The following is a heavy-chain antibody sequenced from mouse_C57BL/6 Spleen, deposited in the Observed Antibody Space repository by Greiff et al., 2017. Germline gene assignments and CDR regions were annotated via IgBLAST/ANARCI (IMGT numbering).Heavy chain of an antibody. CDR1: GFTFSDYY. CDR3: ARGELKDVNFDV. Sequence: EVKLMESGGGLVQPGGSLKLSCAASGFTFSDYYMYWVRQTPEKRLEWVAYISNGGDSTYYPDTVKGRFTISRDNAKNTLYLQMSRLKSEDTAMYYCARGELKDVNFDVWGTGTTVTVSS. V-gene: IGHV5-12*01. CDR2: ISNGGDST. J-gene: IGHJ1*03.